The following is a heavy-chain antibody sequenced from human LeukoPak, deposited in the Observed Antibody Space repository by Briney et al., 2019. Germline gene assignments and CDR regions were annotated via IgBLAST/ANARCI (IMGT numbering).Heavy chain of an antibody. Sequence: SVKVSCKASGGTFSSYAISWVRQAPGQGLEWMGGIIPIFGTANYAQKVQGRVTITAAASTSTAYMALSSLRSEDTAVYYCARDKSFYDILTGYSPYYYYYGMDVWGKGTTVTVSS. J-gene: IGHJ6*04. CDR1: GGTFSSYA. V-gene: IGHV1-69*01. CDR2: IIPIFGTA. CDR3: ARDKSFYDILTGYSPYYYYYGMDV. D-gene: IGHD3-9*01.